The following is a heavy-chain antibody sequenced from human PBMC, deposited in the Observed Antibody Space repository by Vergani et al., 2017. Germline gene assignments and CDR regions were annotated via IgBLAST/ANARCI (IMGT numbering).Heavy chain of an antibody. CDR1: GGTFSSYA. CDR2: IIPIFGTA. J-gene: IGHJ4*02. V-gene: IGHV1-69*01. Sequence: QVQLVQSGAEVKKPGSSVKVSCKASGGTFSSYAISWVRQAPGQGLEWMGGIIPIFGTANYAQKFQGRVTITADESTSTAYMELSSLRSEDTAVYYCARARSKGPGMAAAGNYDYWGQGTLVTVSS. CDR3: ARARSKGPGMAAAGNYDY. D-gene: IGHD6-13*01.